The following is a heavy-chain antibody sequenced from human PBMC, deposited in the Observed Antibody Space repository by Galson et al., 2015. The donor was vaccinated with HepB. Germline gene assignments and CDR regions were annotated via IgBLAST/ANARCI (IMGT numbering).Heavy chain of an antibody. Sequence: SLRLSCAASGFTFSDYAMSWVRQGPGKGLEWVSGIGSSGGSAYYADSVKGRFSISRDNSKSTLYVQMNSLKVEDTAVYYCAKSLRNSWMAAFDIWGQGTVVTVSS. CDR2: IGSSGGSA. CDR1: GFTFSDYA. V-gene: IGHV3-23*01. CDR3: AKSLRNSWMAAFDI. J-gene: IGHJ3*02. D-gene: IGHD1-14*01.